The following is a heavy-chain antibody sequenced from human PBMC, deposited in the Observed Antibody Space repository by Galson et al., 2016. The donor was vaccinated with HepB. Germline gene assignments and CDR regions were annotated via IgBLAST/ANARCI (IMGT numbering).Heavy chain of an antibody. CDR2: ISSSGSTI. CDR1: GFTFRVYY. CDR3: AKNSYSSAWYPDY. D-gene: IGHD6-19*01. J-gene: IGHJ4*02. Sequence: SLRLSCAASGFTFRVYYMIWIRQAPGKGLEWISYISSSGSTIYYADSVKGRFTISRDMTKNSLYLQMNSLRAEDTAVYYCAKNSYSSAWYPDYWGQGTLVTVSS. V-gene: IGHV3-11*04.